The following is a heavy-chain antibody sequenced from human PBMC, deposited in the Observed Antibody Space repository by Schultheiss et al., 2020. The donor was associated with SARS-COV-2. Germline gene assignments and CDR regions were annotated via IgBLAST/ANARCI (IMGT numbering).Heavy chain of an antibody. J-gene: IGHJ3*02. V-gene: IGHV4-38-2*02. CDR2: IYHSGST. Sequence: SETLSLTCTVSGGSISGYYWGWIRQPPGKGLEWIGSIYHSGSTYYNPSLKSRVTMSVDRSKNQFSLKLSSVTAADTAVYYCARDSRYCSSTSCYSSGAFDIWGQGTMVTVSS. CDR3: ARDSRYCSSTSCYSSGAFDI. D-gene: IGHD2-2*02. CDR1: GGSISGYY.